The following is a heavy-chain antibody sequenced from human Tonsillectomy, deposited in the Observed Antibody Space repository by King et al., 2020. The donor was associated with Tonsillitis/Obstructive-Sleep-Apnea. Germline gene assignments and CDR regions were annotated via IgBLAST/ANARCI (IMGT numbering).Heavy chain of an antibody. D-gene: IGHD3-22*01. CDR2: IIPILGIA. J-gene: IGHJ3*02. V-gene: IGHV1-69*10. CDR1: GGTFSSYA. Sequence: QLVQSGAEVKKPGSSVKVSCKASGGTFSSYAISWVRQAPGQGLEWMGGIIPILGIANYAQKFQGRVTITADKSTSTAYMELSSLRSEDTAVYYCARDREYYDSSGRAVRAFDIWGQGTMVTVSS. CDR3: ARDREYYDSSGRAVRAFDI.